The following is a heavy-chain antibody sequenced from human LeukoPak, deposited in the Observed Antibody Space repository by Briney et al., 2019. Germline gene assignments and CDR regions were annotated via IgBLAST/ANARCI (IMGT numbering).Heavy chain of an antibody. D-gene: IGHD3-16*02. Sequence: SETLSLTCAVYGESFSGYYWSWIRQPPGKGLEWIGSIYHSGSTNYNPSLKSRVTISVDTSKNQFSLKLSSVTAADTAVYYCARHWTYYDYVWGSYRPYYFDYWGQGTLVTASS. V-gene: IGHV4-34*01. CDR3: ARHWTYYDYVWGSYRPYYFDY. CDR1: GESFSGYY. CDR2: IYHSGST. J-gene: IGHJ4*02.